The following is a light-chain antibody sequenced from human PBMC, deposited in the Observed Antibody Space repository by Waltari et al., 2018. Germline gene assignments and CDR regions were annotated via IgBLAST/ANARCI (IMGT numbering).Light chain of an antibody. CDR2: VNSDGSH. J-gene: IGLJ3*02. CDR1: SGHRSNI. CDR3: QTGGHGTWV. Sequence: QLVLTQSPSASASLGASVTLTCTLSSGHRSNIVPWRQQQPGKGPRYLMKVNSDGSHSKGDEIPDRFSGSSSGAERYLTISTVQSEDEADYYCQTGGHGTWVFGGGTKLTVL. V-gene: IGLV4-69*02.